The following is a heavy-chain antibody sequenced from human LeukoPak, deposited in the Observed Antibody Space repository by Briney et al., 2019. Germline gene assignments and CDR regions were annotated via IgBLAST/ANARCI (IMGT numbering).Heavy chain of an antibody. V-gene: IGHV3-23*01. CDR2: INGNGGGS. Sequence: GGSLRLSCAASGFTFSDHAMSWVRQAPAKGLEWVSSINGNGGGSYYIDSVKGRFTVSRDNAKNSPYLQMNSLRAEDTAVYYCARVGGYCSSTSCYNHAFDIWGQGTMVTVSS. CDR3: ARVGGYCSSTSCYNHAFDI. D-gene: IGHD2-2*02. J-gene: IGHJ3*02. CDR1: GFTFSDHA.